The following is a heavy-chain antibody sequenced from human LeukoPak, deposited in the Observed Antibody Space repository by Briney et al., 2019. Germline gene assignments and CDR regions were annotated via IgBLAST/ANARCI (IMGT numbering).Heavy chain of an antibody. J-gene: IGHJ5*02. D-gene: IGHD1-26*01. CDR1: GGSFSGYY. CDR2: INHSGST. Sequence: SETLSLTCAVYGGSFSGYYWSWIRQPPGKGLEWLGEINHSGSTNYNPSLKSRVTISVDTSKNQFSLKLSSVTAADTAVYYCARAGGSSWFDPWGQGTLVTVSS. V-gene: IGHV4-34*01. CDR3: ARAGGSSWFDP.